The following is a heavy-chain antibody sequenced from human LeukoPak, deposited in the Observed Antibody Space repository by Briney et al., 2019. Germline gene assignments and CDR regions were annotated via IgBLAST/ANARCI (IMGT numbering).Heavy chain of an antibody. CDR3: ATSASYPRSDALDI. CDR1: GFTVSSNY. CDR2: IYSGGST. D-gene: IGHD3-16*02. Sequence: GGSLRLSCAASGFTVSSNYMNWVRQAPGKGLEWVSVIYSGGSTYYADSVKGRFTISRHTSKNTLSLQMDSLRPDDTAAYYCATSASYPRSDALDIWGQGTMVTVSS. V-gene: IGHV3-53*04. J-gene: IGHJ3*02.